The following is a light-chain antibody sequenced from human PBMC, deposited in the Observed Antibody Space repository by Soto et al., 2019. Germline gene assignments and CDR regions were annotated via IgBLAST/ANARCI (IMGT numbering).Light chain of an antibody. CDR3: QQYNNWWT. CDR1: QSVSSN. Sequence: EIVMTQSPATLSVSPGERATLSCRASQSVSSNLAWYQQKPGKAPRLLIYGASTRATGIPARFSGSGSGTEFTLTISSVQSEDFAVYYCQQYNNWWTFGQGTKVEIK. CDR2: GAS. V-gene: IGKV3-15*01. J-gene: IGKJ1*01.